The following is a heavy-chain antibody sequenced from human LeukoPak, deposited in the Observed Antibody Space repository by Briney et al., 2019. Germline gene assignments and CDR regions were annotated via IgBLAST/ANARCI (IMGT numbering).Heavy chain of an antibody. D-gene: IGHD3-10*01. CDR1: SGSISNYY. V-gene: IGHV4-59*01. CDR2: IHYTGST. CDR3: ARARYHAVYGTGTFYHFDY. J-gene: IGHJ4*02. Sequence: SETLSLTCTVSSGSISNYYWSWIRQPPGKGLESIGYIHYTGSTTYNPSLKSRVTISVDTSKNQFSLKLSSVTAADTAVYYRARARYHAVYGTGTFYHFDYWGQGARVTVSP.